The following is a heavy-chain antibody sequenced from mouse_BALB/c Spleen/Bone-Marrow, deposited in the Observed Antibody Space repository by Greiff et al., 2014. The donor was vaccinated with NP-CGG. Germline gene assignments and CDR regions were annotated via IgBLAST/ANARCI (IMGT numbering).Heavy chain of an antibody. CDR3: ARDLYYYGFDY. Sequence: VQLVESGPGLVAPSQSLSITCTVSGFSLTDYGVNWVRQPPGKNLEWLGMIWGDGSTDYNSALKSRLSISKDNSQSRVFLKMNSLETDDTARYYCARDLYYYGFDYWGQGTTLTVSS. CDR2: IWGDGST. V-gene: IGHV2-6-7*01. D-gene: IGHD1-1*01. J-gene: IGHJ2*01. CDR1: GFSLTDYG.